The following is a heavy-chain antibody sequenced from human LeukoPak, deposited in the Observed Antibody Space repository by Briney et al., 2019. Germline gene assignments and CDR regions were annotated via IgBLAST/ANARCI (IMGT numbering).Heavy chain of an antibody. J-gene: IGHJ4*02. CDR1: GFXLNNAW. D-gene: IGHD5-18*01. CDR2: IKSKTDGGTI. Sequence: GESLRLSCAASGFXLNNAWMSWVRQAPGKGLEWVGRIKSKTDGGTIDYAAPVKGRSTISRDDSKNMVYLLMNSLKTEDTAVYYCTTEWIQLFDFWGQGTLVTVSS. V-gene: IGHV3-15*01. CDR3: TTEWIQLFDF.